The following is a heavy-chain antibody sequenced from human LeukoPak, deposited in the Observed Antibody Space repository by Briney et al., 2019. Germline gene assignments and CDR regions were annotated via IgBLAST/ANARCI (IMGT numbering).Heavy chain of an antibody. CDR1: GFTSSSYS. V-gene: IGHV3-48*01. CDR3: AKLPDYGDYEKRDDAFDI. D-gene: IGHD4-17*01. CDR2: ISSSSSAI. Sequence: GGSLRLSCAASGFTSSSYSMNWVRQAPGKGLEWVSYISSSSSAIYYADSVKGRFTISRDNAKNSLYLQMNSLRAEDTALYYCAKLPDYGDYEKRDDAFDIWGQGTMVTVSS. J-gene: IGHJ3*02.